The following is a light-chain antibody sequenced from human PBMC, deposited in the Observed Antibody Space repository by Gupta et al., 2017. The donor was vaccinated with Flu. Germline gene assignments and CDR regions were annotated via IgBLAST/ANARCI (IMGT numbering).Light chain of an antibody. CDR3: QQRSNWPPLCT. CDR2: DAS. V-gene: IGKV3-11*01. CDR1: QRISSY. Sequence: DIVLTQSPATLSLSPGERATLSCRASQRISSYLAWYQQKPGQAPRLLIYDASNRTTGGPARLSGTGSGTDFTLTISSLEPEDFAVYYCQQRSNWPPLCTFGPGTKVDIK. J-gene: IGKJ3*01.